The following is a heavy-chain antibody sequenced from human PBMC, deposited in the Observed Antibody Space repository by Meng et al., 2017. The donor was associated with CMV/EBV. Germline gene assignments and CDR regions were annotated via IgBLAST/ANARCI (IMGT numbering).Heavy chain of an antibody. Sequence: SVKVSCKASGYTFTSYYMHWVRQAPGQGLEWMGRIIPILGTANYAQKFQGRVTITADKSTSTAYMELSSLRSEDTAVYYCARARKGSSWYSIDYWGQGTLVTVSS. CDR2: IIPILGTA. CDR1: GYTFTSYY. CDR3: ARARKGSSWYSIDY. D-gene: IGHD6-13*01. J-gene: IGHJ4*02. V-gene: IGHV1-69*08.